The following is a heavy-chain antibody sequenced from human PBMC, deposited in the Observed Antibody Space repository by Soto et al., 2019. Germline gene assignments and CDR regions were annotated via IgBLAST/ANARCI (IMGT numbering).Heavy chain of an antibody. CDR3: ANSDRGGSGNSNF. CDR1: GFAFNTYA. V-gene: IGHV3-23*01. J-gene: IGHJ4*02. Sequence: EVQLLESGGGLVQPGGSLRLSCAASGFAFNTYAMDWVRQAPGKGLEWVSSISGSGDRTYYADSVKGRFTIYRDNSENTLYLEMNSLRAEDTAVYYCANSDRGGSGNSNFWGQGTLVTVSS. CDR2: ISGSGDRT. D-gene: IGHD3-10*01.